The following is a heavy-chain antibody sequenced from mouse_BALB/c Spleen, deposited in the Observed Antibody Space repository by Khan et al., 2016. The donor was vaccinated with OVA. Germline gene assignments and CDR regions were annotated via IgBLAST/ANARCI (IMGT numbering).Heavy chain of an antibody. D-gene: IGHD1-2*01. V-gene: IGHV3-2*02. J-gene: IGHJ2*01. CDR1: GYSITSGYG. CDR2: ISYSGST. Sequence: EVQLQQSGPGLVKPSQSLSLTCTVTGYSITSGYGWNWIRQFPGNKLEWMGYISYSGSTNYNPSLKSRISITRDTSKNQFYLQLITVTTEDTATYYCARTARIKYWGQGTTLTVSS. CDR3: ARTARIKY.